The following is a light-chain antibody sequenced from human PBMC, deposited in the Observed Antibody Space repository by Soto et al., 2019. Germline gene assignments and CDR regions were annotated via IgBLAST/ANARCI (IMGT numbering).Light chain of an antibody. Sequence: AIQVTQFPSSLSASVRDRVTVTCLGSQDIRNDLGWYQQKPGKAPKLLIYAASSLQSGVPSRFSGSGSGTQFTLTISSLQPEDVATYYCLQNYNYPWTFGQGTKVDIK. V-gene: IGKV1-6*01. CDR1: QDIRND. J-gene: IGKJ1*01. CDR2: AAS. CDR3: LQNYNYPWT.